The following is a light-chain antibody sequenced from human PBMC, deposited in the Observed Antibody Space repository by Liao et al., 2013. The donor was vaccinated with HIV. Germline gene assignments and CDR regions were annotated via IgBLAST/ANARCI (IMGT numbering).Light chain of an antibody. V-gene: IGLV3-1*01. CDR2: QDN. CDR1: ALGDQH. CDR3: QAWDSSTVV. Sequence: SYELTQPPSVSVSPGQTASITCTGHALGDQHVSWYQQRPGQSPVLVMYQDNKRPSGIPERFSGSNSGNTATLTISGTQAMDEADYYCQAWDSSTVVFGGGTKLTVL. J-gene: IGLJ2*01.